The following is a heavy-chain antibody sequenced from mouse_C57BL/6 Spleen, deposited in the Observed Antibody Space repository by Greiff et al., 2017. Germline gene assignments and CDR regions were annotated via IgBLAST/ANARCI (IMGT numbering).Heavy chain of an antibody. CDR3: TRRSGAYDEYYFDY. CDR1: GYTFTSYT. J-gene: IGHJ2*01. Sequence: QVQLKQSGAELVRPGASVKMSCKASGYTFTSYTMHWVKQRPGQGLEWIGYINPSSGYTKYNQKFKDKATLTADKSSSTAYVKLSSLTSEDAAVYYGTRRSGAYDEYYFDYWGQGTTLTVSS. D-gene: IGHD1-3*01. V-gene: IGHV1-4*01. CDR2: INPSSGYT.